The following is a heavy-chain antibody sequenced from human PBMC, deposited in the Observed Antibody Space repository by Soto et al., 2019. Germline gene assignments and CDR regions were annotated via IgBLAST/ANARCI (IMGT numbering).Heavy chain of an antibody. CDR2: IDPSDSQT. CDR1: GYSFAGYW. CDR3: ARQIYDSDTGPNFQYYFDS. Sequence: HGASLKISCKGSGYSFAGYWITWVRQKPGKGLEWMGRIDPSDSQTYYSPSFRGHVTISVTKSITTVFLQWSSLRASDTAMYYCARQIYDSDTGPNFQYYFDSWGQGTPVTGSS. J-gene: IGHJ4*02. D-gene: IGHD3-22*01. V-gene: IGHV5-10-1*01.